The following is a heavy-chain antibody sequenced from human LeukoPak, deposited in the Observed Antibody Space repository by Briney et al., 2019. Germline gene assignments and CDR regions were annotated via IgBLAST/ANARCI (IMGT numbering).Heavy chain of an antibody. Sequence: PGRSLRLSCAASGFTFSSYAMHWVRQAPGKGLEWVAVIAYDGSNKYYADSVKGRFTISRDNSKNTLYLQMNSLRAEDTAVYYCARESVDSGSYYEDVSSYFDYWGQGTLVTVSS. V-gene: IGHV3-30-3*01. CDR1: GFTFSSYA. CDR3: ARESVDSGSYYEDVSSYFDY. CDR2: IAYDGSNK. D-gene: IGHD1-26*01. J-gene: IGHJ4*02.